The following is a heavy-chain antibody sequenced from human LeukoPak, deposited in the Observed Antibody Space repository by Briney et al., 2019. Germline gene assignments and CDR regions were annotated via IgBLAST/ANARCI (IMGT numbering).Heavy chain of an antibody. Sequence: PGGSLRLSCAASGFTFSSYAMHWVRQAPGKGLEWVAVISYDGSNKYYADSVKGRFTISRDNSKNTLYLQMNSLRAEDTAVYYCAKKGGSSGRYDYLDYWGQGTLVTVSS. CDR2: ISYDGSNK. CDR3: AKKGGSSGRYDYLDY. CDR1: GFTFSSYA. J-gene: IGHJ4*02. V-gene: IGHV3-30-3*02. D-gene: IGHD6-19*01.